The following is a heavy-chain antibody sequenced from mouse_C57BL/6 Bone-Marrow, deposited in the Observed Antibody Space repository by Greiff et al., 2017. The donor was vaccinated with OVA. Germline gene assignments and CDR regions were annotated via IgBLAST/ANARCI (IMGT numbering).Heavy chain of an antibody. V-gene: IGHV2-5*01. J-gene: IGHJ4*01. Sequence: VMLVESGPGLVQPSQSLSITCTVSGFSLTSYGVHWVRQSPGKGLEWLGVIWRGGSTDYNAAFMSRLSITKDNSKSQVFFKMNSLQADDTAIYYCAKRGIRYYAMDYWGQGTSVTVSS. CDR3: AKRGIRYYAMDY. CDR1: GFSLTSYG. CDR2: IWRGGST.